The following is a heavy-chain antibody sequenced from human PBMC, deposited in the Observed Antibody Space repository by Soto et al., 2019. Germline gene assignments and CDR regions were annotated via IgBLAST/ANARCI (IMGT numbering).Heavy chain of an antibody. J-gene: IGHJ6*02. V-gene: IGHV3-30-3*01. CDR1: GFTFSSYA. CDR3: ARQSPAAGHYYYYGMDV. Sequence: QVQLVESGGGVVQPGRSLRLSCAASGFTFSSYAMHWVRQAPGKGLEWVAVISYDGSNKYYADSVKGRFTISRDNSKNTLYLQMNSLRAEDTAVYYCARQSPAAGHYYYYGMDVWGQGTTVTVSS. CDR2: ISYDGSNK. D-gene: IGHD2-2*01.